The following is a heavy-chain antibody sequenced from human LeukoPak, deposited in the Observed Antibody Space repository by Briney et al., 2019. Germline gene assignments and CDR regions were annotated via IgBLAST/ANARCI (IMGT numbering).Heavy chain of an antibody. V-gene: IGHV3-20*04. Sequence: PGGSLRLSCAASGFSIDDYGMSWVRQAPRRGLEWVSGFNWNGGSTGYADSVKGRFTISRGNAKNSLYLQMNSLRAEDTAIYYCARRGYSDSSGYDYWGQGTLVTVSS. CDR2: FNWNGGST. CDR1: GFSIDDYG. J-gene: IGHJ4*02. D-gene: IGHD3-22*01. CDR3: ARRGYSDSSGYDY.